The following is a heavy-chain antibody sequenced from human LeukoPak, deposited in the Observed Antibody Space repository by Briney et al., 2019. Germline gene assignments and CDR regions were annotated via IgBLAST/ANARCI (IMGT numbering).Heavy chain of an antibody. V-gene: IGHV3-7*01. Sequence: GGSLRLSCAASGFTFSSYWMSWVRQAPGKGLEWVANIKHDGSEKYYVDSVKGRFTISRDDAKNSMYLQMDSLRAEDTAVYYCAREKTAAAGTDFDYWGQGTLVTVSS. J-gene: IGHJ4*02. CDR3: AREKTAAAGTDFDY. CDR2: IKHDGSEK. D-gene: IGHD6-13*01. CDR1: GFTFSSYW.